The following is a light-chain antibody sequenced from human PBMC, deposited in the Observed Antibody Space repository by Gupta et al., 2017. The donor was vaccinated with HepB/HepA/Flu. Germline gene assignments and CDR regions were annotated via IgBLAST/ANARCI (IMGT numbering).Light chain of an antibody. CDR1: EDIRTS. J-gene: IGKJ1*01. V-gene: IGKV1-12*01. Sequence: GSASVGDRVTITCRASEDIRTSLAWYQQKPGKSPKLVIHTASTLQSGVPSRFSGSGSGTDFTLTISSLQPEDFATYYCQQAKNFPWTFGQGTTVEIK. CDR3: QQAKNFPWT. CDR2: TAS.